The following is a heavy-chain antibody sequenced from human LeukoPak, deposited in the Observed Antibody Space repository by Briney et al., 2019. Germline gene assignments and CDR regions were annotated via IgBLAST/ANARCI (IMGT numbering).Heavy chain of an antibody. CDR1: GGSFSGYY. Sequence: SETLSLTCAVYGGSFSGYYWSWIRQPPGKGLEWIGEINHSGSTNYNPSLKSRVTISVDTSKKQFSLKLSSVTAADTAVYYCARGAVAGTDIGYYWGQGTLVTVSS. CDR3: ARGAVAGTDIGYY. CDR2: INHSGST. J-gene: IGHJ4*02. D-gene: IGHD6-19*01. V-gene: IGHV4-34*01.